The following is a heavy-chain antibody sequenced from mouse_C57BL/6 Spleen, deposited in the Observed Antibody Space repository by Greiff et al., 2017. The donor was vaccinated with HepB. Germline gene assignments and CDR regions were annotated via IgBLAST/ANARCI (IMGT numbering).Heavy chain of an antibody. CDR1: GYTFTDYY. D-gene: IGHD2-14*01. CDR2: INPNNGGT. J-gene: IGHJ2*01. V-gene: IGHV1-26*01. Sequence: VQLQQSGPELVKPGASVKISCKASGYTFTDYYMNWVKQSHGKSLEWIGDINPNNGGTSYNQKFKGKATLTVDKSSSTAYMELRSLTSEDSAVYYCARRYVLYFDYWGQGTTLTVSS. CDR3: ARRYVLYFDY.